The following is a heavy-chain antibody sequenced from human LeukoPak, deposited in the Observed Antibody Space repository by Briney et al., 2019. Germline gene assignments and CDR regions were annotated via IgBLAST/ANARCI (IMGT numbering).Heavy chain of an antibody. Sequence: ASVKVSCKASGGTFGSHAISWVRQAPGQGLEWIGGIIPIFDTTIYGKEFQGRVTTTADGSTSTAYMELSSLRSEDTAVYYCARGSGTIFGVVIKQYGMDVWGQGTTVTVSS. V-gene: IGHV1-69*13. D-gene: IGHD3-3*01. J-gene: IGHJ6*02. CDR2: IIPIFDTT. CDR3: ARGSGTIFGVVIKQYGMDV. CDR1: GGTFGSHA.